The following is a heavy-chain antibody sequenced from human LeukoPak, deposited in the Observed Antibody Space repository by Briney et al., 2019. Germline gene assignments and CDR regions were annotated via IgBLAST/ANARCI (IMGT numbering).Heavy chain of an antibody. CDR1: GYSFTSYW. Sequence: GESLKISCKGSGYSFTSYWIGWVRQMPGKGLEWMGIIYPGDSDTRYSPSFQGQVTISADKSISTAYLQWSSLKASDTAMYYCASGMGVVPAASYAFDIWGQGTMVTVSS. CDR3: ASGMGVVPAASYAFDI. J-gene: IGHJ3*02. V-gene: IGHV5-51*01. D-gene: IGHD2-2*01. CDR2: IYPGDSDT.